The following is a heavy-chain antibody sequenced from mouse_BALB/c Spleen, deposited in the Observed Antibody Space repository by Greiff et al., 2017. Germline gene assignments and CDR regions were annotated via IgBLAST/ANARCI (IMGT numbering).Heavy chain of an antibody. J-gene: IGHJ1*01. V-gene: IGHV5-15*02. CDR3: ARDGGYGYFDV. Sequence: EVKLVESGGGLVQPGGSRKLSCAASGFTFSDYGMAWVRQAPGKGPEWVAFISNLAYSIYYADTVTGRFTISRENAKNTLYLEMSSLRSEDTAMYYCARDGGYGYFDVWGAGTTVTVSS. CDR2: ISNLAYSI. CDR1: GFTFSDYG.